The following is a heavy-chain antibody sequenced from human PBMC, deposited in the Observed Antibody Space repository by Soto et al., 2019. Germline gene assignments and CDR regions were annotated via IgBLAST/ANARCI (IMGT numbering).Heavy chain of an antibody. D-gene: IGHD1-26*01. V-gene: IGHV5-51*01. CDR2: IRPGDSDM. Sequence: GESLKISCQASGYRFTSNWIGWVRQMPGKGLEWMGIIRPGDSDMRYSPSFQGQVTISADKSISTAYLQWSSLKASGTAMYYCAKWPVGASRNWFDPWGQGTLVTVSS. CDR1: GYRFTSNW. CDR3: AKWPVGASRNWFDP. J-gene: IGHJ5*02.